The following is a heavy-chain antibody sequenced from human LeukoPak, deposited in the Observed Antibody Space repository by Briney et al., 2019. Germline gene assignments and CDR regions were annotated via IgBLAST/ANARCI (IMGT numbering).Heavy chain of an antibody. J-gene: IGHJ6*02. Sequence: PGGSLRLSCAASGLTFSSYSMNWVRQGPGKGLEWVSSISSSSSYIYYADSVKGRFTISRDNAKNSLYLQMNSLRAEDTAVYYCARGRVGYYGMDVWGQGTTVTVSS. CDR1: GLTFSSYS. V-gene: IGHV3-21*01. CDR3: ARGRVGYYGMDV. D-gene: IGHD1-26*01. CDR2: ISSSSSYI.